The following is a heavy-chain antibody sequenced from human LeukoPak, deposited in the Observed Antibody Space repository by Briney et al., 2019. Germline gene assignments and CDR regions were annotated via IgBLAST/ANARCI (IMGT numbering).Heavy chain of an antibody. Sequence: PGGSLRLSCAASGFTFSSYAMSWVRQAPGKGLEWVSAISGSGASTYYADSVKGRFTISRDDSKNTLYLQMNSLRAEDTAVYYCARVDRDGYSDYWGQGTLVTVSS. CDR2: ISGSGAST. D-gene: IGHD5-24*01. J-gene: IGHJ4*02. CDR3: ARVDRDGYSDY. CDR1: GFTFSSYA. V-gene: IGHV3-23*01.